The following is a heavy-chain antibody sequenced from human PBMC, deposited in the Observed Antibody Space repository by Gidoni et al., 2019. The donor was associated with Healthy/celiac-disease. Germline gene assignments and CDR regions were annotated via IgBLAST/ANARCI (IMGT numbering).Heavy chain of an antibody. CDR1: GGSISSYY. Sequence: VQLQESGPGLVKPSETLSLTCHVPGGSISSYYWSWIRQPPGKGLEWIGYIYCSGSTNYNPSLKSRVTISVDTSKNQFSLKLSSVTAADTAVYYCAREGSSGAFDIWGQGTMVTVSS. D-gene: IGHD3-22*01. CDR3: AREGSSGAFDI. V-gene: IGHV4-59*01. J-gene: IGHJ3*02. CDR2: IYCSGST.